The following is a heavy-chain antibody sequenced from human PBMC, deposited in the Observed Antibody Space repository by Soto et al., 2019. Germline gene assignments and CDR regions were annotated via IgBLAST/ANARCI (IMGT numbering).Heavy chain of an antibody. D-gene: IGHD6-19*01. CDR2: ISGSGGST. CDR3: AKKGTYPGIAVAGTSGYFDY. Sequence: GGSLRLSCAASGFTFISYAMSWVRQAPGKVLEWVSAISGSGGSTYYADSVKGRFAISRDNSKNTLYLQMNSLRAEDTAVYYCAKKGTYPGIAVAGTSGYFDYWGQGTLVTVSS. V-gene: IGHV3-23*01. J-gene: IGHJ4*02. CDR1: GFTFISYA.